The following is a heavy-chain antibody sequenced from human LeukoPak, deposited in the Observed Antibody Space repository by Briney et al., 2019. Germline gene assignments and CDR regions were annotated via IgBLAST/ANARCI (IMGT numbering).Heavy chain of an antibody. CDR1: GGSISSYY. Sequence: PSETLSLTCTVSGGSISSYYWSWIRQPAGKGLEWIGRIYTSGSTNYNPSLKSRVTMSVDTSKNQFSLKLSSVTAADTAGYYCATEWSGSWYSSSWHRTNWFDPWGQGTLVTVAS. V-gene: IGHV4-4*07. J-gene: IGHJ5*02. CDR3: ATEWSGSWYSSSWHRTNWFDP. CDR2: IYTSGST. D-gene: IGHD6-13*01.